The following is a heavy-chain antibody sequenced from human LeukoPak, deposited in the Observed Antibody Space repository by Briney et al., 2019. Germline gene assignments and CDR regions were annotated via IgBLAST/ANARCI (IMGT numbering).Heavy chain of an antibody. CDR1: GYTFTGYY. V-gene: IGHV1-46*01. CDR3: ARDMMATIKVSKLGGFDI. D-gene: IGHD5-24*01. Sequence: WASVKVSCKASGYTFTGYYMHWVRQAPGQGLEWMGVINPSGGSTTYAQKFQGRVTMTRDTSTSTVYMELSSLRSEDTAVYYCARDMMATIKVSKLGGFDIWGQGTMVTVSS. J-gene: IGHJ3*02. CDR2: INPSGGST.